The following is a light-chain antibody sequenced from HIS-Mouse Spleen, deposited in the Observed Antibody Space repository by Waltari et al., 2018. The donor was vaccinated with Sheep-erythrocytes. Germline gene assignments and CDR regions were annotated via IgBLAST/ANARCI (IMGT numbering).Light chain of an antibody. CDR2: RNN. CDR3: AAWDDSLSGNWV. V-gene: IGLV1-47*01. CDR1: SSNLGSNY. Sequence: QSVLTQPPSASGTPGQRVTLSCSGSSSNLGSNYVYWYQQLPGTAPKPLIYRNNQRPSGVPDRFSGSKSGTSASLAISGLRSEDEADYYCAAWDDSLSGNWVFGGGTKLTVL. J-gene: IGLJ3*02.